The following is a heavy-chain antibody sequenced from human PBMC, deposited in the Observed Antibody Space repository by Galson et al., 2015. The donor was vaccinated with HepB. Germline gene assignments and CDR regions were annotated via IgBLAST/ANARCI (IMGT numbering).Heavy chain of an antibody. J-gene: IGHJ4*02. CDR3: ARMWFGELFPDY. CDR2: IYYSGTT. D-gene: IGHD3-10*01. CDR1: GGSIGSSS. V-gene: IGHV4-59*01. Sequence: LTCTVSGGSIGSSSWSWIRQPPGRGLEWLGYIYYSGTTNYNPSLKSRVTISINTSKDQFTLKLSPVTAADTAAYYCARMWFGELFPDYWGQGTLVTVSS.